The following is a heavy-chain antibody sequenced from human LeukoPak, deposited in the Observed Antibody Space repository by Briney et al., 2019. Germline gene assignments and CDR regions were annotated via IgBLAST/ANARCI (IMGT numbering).Heavy chain of an antibody. D-gene: IGHD3-10*01. J-gene: IGHJ6*02. CDR3: ARDYGMVRADGPSYYYYYGMDV. CDR2: INPSGGST. CDR1: GYTFTSYY. V-gene: IGHV1-46*01. Sequence: ASVKVSCKASGYTFTSYYMHWVRQAPGQGLEWMGIINPSGGSTSYAQKFQGRVTMTRDTSTSTVYMELGSLRSEDTAVYYCARDYGMVRADGPSYYYYYGMDVWGQGTTVTVSS.